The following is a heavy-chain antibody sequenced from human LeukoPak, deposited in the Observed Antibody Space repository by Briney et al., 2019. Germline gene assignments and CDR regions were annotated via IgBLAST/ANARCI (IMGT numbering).Heavy chain of an antibody. CDR3: ARGGGGVPAAITYYYMDV. J-gene: IGHJ6*03. CDR1: GYTFTGYY. D-gene: IGHD2-2*01. Sequence: ASVKVSCKASGYTFTGYYIHWVRQAPGQGLEWMGWINPNSGGTIYAQKFQGRVTMTRDTSISTAYMELSRLRSDDTAVYYCARGGGGVPAAITYYYMDVWGKGTTVTVSS. V-gene: IGHV1-2*02. CDR2: INPNSGGT.